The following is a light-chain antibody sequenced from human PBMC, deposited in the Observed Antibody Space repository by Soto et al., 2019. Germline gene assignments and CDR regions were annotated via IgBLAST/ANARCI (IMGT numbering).Light chain of an antibody. CDR3: MQGLTTPLT. J-gene: IGKJ4*01. Sequence: DIVMTQSPLSLPVTPGEPASISCRSSRSILSSNGYNYLEWDVQRPGQSPQLLIYLAFNRASGVPDRFSGSGSGTVYTLKISRVEAEDVGVYYCMQGLTTPLTFGG. CDR2: LAF. CDR1: RSILSSNGYNY. V-gene: IGKV2-28*01.